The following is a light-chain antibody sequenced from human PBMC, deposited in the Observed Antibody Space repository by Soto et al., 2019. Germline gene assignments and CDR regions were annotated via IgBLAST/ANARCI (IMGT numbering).Light chain of an antibody. CDR1: QGISSY. CDR2: AAS. V-gene: IGKV1-9*01. CDR3: QQYNNWPPWT. Sequence: DIQLTPSPSFLSASVVDRVTITCRASQGISSYLAWYQQKPGKAPKLLIYAASTRATGIPARFSGSGSGTEFTLTISSLQSEDFAVYYCQQYNNWPPWTFGQGTKVDI. J-gene: IGKJ1*01.